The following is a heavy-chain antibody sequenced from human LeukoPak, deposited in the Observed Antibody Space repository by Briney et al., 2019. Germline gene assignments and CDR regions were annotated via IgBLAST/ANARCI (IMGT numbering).Heavy chain of an antibody. D-gene: IGHD3-16*02. Sequence: GGSLRLSCAASGFTFSSYSMNWVRQAPGKGLEWVSYISSSSSTIYYADSVKGRFTISRDNAKNSLYPQMNSLRAEDTAVYYCARDLGASGYDYVWGSYRYTWFSSAFDIWGQGTMVTVSS. CDR1: GFTFSSYS. V-gene: IGHV3-48*01. CDR2: ISSSSSTI. J-gene: IGHJ3*02. CDR3: ARDLGASGYDYVWGSYRYTWFSSAFDI.